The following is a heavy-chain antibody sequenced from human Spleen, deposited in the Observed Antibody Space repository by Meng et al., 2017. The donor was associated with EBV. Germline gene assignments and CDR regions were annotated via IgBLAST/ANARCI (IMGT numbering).Heavy chain of an antibody. CDR3: ARRVEKSGSYYWFDP. CDR2: INLSGTT. CDR1: GGSFSTYY. V-gene: IGHV4-34*01. Sequence: QVQLQQWGAGLLEPSQTLSLTCAVYGGSFSTYYGTWIRQPPGKGLEWFGEINLSGTTNYSPSLESRVTISLDTSKNQFSLRLTSVTAADTAVYYCARRVEKSGSYYWFDPWGQGTLVTVSS. J-gene: IGHJ5*02. D-gene: IGHD1-26*01.